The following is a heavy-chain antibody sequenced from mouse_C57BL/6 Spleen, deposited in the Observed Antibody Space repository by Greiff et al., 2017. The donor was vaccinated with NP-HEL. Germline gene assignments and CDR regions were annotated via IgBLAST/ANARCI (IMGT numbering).Heavy chain of an antibody. D-gene: IGHD1-1*01. CDR1: GYTFTDYY. J-gene: IGHJ3*01. CDR3: ASSPTGPWFAY. Sequence: EVQLQQSGPELVKPGASVKISCKASGYTFTDYYMNWVKQSHGKSLEWIGDINPNNGGTSYNQKFKGKATLTVDKSSSTAYMELRSLTSEDSAVYYCASSPTGPWFAYWGQGTLVTVSA. CDR2: INPNNGGT. V-gene: IGHV1-26*01.